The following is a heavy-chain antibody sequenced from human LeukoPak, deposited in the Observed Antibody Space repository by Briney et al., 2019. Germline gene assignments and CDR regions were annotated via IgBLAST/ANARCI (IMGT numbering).Heavy chain of an antibody. D-gene: IGHD5-12*01. CDR2: INHSGST. V-gene: IGHV4-34*01. Sequence: SETLSLTCAVYGGSFSGYYWSWIRQPPGKGLEWIGEINHSGSTNYNPSLKSRVTISVDTSKNQFSLKLSSVTAADTAVYYCARGSHSSGYEGLDYWGQGTLVTVSS. J-gene: IGHJ4*02. CDR1: GGSFSGYY. CDR3: ARGSHSSGYEGLDY.